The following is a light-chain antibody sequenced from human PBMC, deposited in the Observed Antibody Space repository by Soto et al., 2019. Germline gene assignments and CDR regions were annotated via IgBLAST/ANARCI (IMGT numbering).Light chain of an antibody. Sequence: QSVLTQPASVSGSPGQSITISCTGSSSDVGGYKYVSWYQHHPGKAPKLIIYEVSNRPSGVSNRFSASKSGNTASLTISGLQAEDEADYYCISYTSTSTWVFGGGTKLTVL. J-gene: IGLJ3*02. V-gene: IGLV2-14*01. CDR3: ISYTSTSTWV. CDR1: SSDVGGYKY. CDR2: EVS.